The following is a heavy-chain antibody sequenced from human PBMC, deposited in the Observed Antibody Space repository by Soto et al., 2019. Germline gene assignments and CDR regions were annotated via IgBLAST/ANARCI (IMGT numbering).Heavy chain of an antibody. D-gene: IGHD1-1*01. CDR3: ARDRNAAGSDY. Sequence: GSLRLSCAASGFTFSDFYMSWIRQAPGKGLEWISYISSGSTNIFYADSVKGRFTVSRDNAKNSVYLQMDSLRAEDTAVYYCARDRNAAGSDYWGQGTRVTVAS. V-gene: IGHV3-11*01. J-gene: IGHJ4*02. CDR1: GFTFSDFY. CDR2: ISSGSTNI.